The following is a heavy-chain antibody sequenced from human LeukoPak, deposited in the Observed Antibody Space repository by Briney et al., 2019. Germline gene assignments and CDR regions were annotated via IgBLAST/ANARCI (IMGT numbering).Heavy chain of an antibody. CDR2: ISAYNGNT. CDR3: ARDGSNYYDSSGYDY. V-gene: IGHV1-18*01. D-gene: IGHD3-22*01. Sequence: GASVKVSCKASGYTFTSYGISWVRQAPEKGLEWMEWISAYNGNTNYAQKLQGRVTMTTDTSTSTAYMELRSLRSDDTAVYYCARDGSNYYDSSGYDYWGQGTLVTVSS. J-gene: IGHJ4*02. CDR1: GYTFTSYG.